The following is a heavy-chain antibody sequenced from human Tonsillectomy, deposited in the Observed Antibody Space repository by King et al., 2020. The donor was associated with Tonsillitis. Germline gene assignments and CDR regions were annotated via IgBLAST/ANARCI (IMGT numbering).Heavy chain of an antibody. V-gene: IGHV3-21*01. CDR1: EFTFSSYD. Sequence: GQLVQSGGGLVKPGGSLRLACTGSEFTFSSYDMNWVRQAPGKGLEWLSYINSGGTHIDYAISMEGRFTIYRDNAKRSLYLQMSSLRAEDTAVYFCARALTLRAPNYRYGLDVWGQGTTVTVS. CDR2: INSGGTHI. J-gene: IGHJ6*02. D-gene: IGHD3-16*02. CDR3: ARALTLRAPNYRYGLDV.